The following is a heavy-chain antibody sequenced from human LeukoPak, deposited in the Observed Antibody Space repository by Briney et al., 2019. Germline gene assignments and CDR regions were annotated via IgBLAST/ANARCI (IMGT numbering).Heavy chain of an antibody. CDR2: IISSGSTI. Sequence: GGFLRLSCAASGFTFSSYSMNWVRQAPGKGLEWVSYIISSGSTIYFADSVKGRFTISRDNAKNSLYLQMNSLRAEDTAVYYCARGGYYYDSSGPKGYYFDYWGQGTLVTVSS. D-gene: IGHD3-22*01. J-gene: IGHJ4*02. CDR3: ARGGYYYDSSGPKGYYFDY. V-gene: IGHV3-48*04. CDR1: GFTFSSYS.